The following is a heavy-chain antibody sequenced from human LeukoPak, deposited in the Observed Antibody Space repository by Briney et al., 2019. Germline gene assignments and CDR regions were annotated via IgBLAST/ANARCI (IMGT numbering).Heavy chain of an antibody. Sequence: ASVKVSCKASGYTFTSYAMHWVRQAPGQRLEWMGWINAGNGNTKYSQKFQGRVTITRDTSASTAYMELSSLRSEDTAVYYCARVPIWFGELHYWYFDLWGRGALVTVSS. D-gene: IGHD3-10*01. CDR2: INAGNGNT. V-gene: IGHV1-3*01. J-gene: IGHJ2*01. CDR1: GYTFTSYA. CDR3: ARVPIWFGELHYWYFDL.